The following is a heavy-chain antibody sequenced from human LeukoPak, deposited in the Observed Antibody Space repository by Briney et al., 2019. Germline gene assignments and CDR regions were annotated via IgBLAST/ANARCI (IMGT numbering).Heavy chain of an antibody. CDR2: IYTSGST. J-gene: IGHJ4*02. Sequence: SETLSLTCTVSGGSISSSGYYWGWIRQPAGKGLEWIGRIYTSGSTNYNPSLKSRVTISVDTSKNQFSLKLSSVTAADTAVYYCARQYYYDSSGYLGPFDYWGQGTLVTVSS. D-gene: IGHD3-22*01. CDR1: GGSISSSGYY. CDR3: ARQYYYDSSGYLGPFDY. V-gene: IGHV4-61*02.